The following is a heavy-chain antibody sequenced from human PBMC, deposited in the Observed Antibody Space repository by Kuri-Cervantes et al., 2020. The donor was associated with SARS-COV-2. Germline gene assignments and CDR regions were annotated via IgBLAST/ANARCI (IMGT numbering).Heavy chain of an antibody. J-gene: IGHJ3*02. Sequence: LSLTCAASGFTFSSYAMHWVRQAPGKGLEWVAVISYDGSNKYYADSVKGRFTISRDNAKNSLYLQMNSLRAEDTAVYYCARYWAAFDIWGQGTMVTVSS. D-gene: IGHD2-15*01. CDR1: GFTFSSYA. V-gene: IGHV3-30-3*01. CDR3: ARYWAAFDI. CDR2: ISYDGSNK.